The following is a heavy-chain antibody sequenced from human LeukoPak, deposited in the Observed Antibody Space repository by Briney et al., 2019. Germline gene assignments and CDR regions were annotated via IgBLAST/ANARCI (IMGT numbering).Heavy chain of an antibody. Sequence: PGGSLRLSCAASGFTFSTYNMNWVRQAPGKGLEWVSSISSSSYIYYGDSVKGRFTISRDNAKKSLYLQMNSLRAEDTAVYYCARDRYGDSQWSYYYYGMDVWGQGTTVTVSS. V-gene: IGHV3-21*01. CDR2: ISSSSYI. D-gene: IGHD4-17*01. J-gene: IGHJ6*02. CDR1: GFTFSTYN. CDR3: ARDRYGDSQWSYYYYGMDV.